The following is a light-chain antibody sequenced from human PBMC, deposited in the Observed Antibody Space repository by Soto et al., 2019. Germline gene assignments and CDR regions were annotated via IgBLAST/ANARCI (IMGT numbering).Light chain of an antibody. CDR1: ESISRDY. CDR2: GAS. V-gene: IGKV3-20*01. Sequence: EIVLTQSPGTLSLSPGQRATLSCSASESISRDYLAWYQQRLGQAPRLLIYGASSGATGIPDRFSGSGSGTDFTLTISRLEPEDFAIYYCQQYGGVPYTFGQGTKLEIK. J-gene: IGKJ2*01. CDR3: QQYGGVPYT.